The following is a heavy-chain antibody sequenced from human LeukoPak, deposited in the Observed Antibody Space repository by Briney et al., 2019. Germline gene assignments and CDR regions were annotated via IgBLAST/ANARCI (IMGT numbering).Heavy chain of an antibody. J-gene: IGHJ6*02. Sequence: ASVKVSCKASGYTFTDYYMHWVRQAPGQGLEWMGWISAYNGNTNYAQKLQGRVTMTTDTSTSTAYMELRSLRSDDTAVYYCARVSPEYYYYYGMDVWGQGTTVTVSS. CDR3: ARVSPEYYYYYGMDV. V-gene: IGHV1-18*04. D-gene: IGHD3-3*02. CDR2: ISAYNGNT. CDR1: GYTFTDYY.